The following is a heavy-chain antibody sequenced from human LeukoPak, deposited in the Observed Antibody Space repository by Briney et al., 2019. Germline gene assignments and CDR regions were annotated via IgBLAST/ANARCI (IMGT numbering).Heavy chain of an antibody. V-gene: IGHV3-23*01. Sequence: GGSLSLSCAASGFTFSSYAMHWLRQAPGKGLAWVSGVCGSGDSTYLADSVKGRSTIPRDNSQNKQALQMNSLRAEDTGVYYCAKSRGGTTVTFRPSDYWGQGTLVTVSS. J-gene: IGHJ4*02. CDR3: AKSRGGTTVTFRPSDY. D-gene: IGHD4-17*01. CDR1: GFTFSSYA. CDR2: VCGSGDST.